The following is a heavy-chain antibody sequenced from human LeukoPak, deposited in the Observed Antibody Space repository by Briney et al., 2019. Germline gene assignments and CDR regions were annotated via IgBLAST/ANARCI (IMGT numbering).Heavy chain of an antibody. J-gene: IGHJ4*02. Sequence: GGSLRLSCAASGFTFSSYGMHWVRQAPGKGLEWVAVISYDGSNKYYADSVKGRFTISRDNSKNTLYLQMNGLRAEDTAVYYCAKDGSGYSSSWYWNYFDYWGQGTLVTVSS. CDR1: GFTFSSYG. V-gene: IGHV3-30*18. CDR2: ISYDGSNK. D-gene: IGHD6-13*01. CDR3: AKDGSGYSSSWYWNYFDY.